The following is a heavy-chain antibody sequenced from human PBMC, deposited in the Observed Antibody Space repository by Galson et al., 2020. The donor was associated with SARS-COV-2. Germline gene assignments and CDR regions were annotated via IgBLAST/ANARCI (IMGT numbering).Heavy chain of an antibody. CDR1: GFNFRTYA. D-gene: IGHD6-6*01. J-gene: IGHJ6*03. Sequence: GWSLRLSCAASGFNFRTYAMTWVRQAPGKGLEWVSAITGSGDSTFYADSVKGRFTISRDNSKNTLYLQMHSLRADDTAVYYCAKDGHSSSAYYYHMDVWGKGTTVTVSS. CDR2: ITGSGDST. V-gene: IGHV3-23*01. CDR3: AKDGHSSSAYYYHMDV.